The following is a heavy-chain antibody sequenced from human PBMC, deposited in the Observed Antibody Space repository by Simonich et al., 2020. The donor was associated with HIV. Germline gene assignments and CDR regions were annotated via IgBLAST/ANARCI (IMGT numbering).Heavy chain of an antibody. D-gene: IGHD7-27*01. CDR3: ARHNELGMGWFDP. CDR2: IYHRCTT. V-gene: IGHV4-34*01. CDR1: GGSFSSYY. Sequence: QVQLQQWGAGLLKPSETLSLTCAVYGGSFSSYYWSWIRQPPGKGLEWMREIYHRCTTNYNTSPKSRVTISGDTSKNQFSLKRSSVTAADTAVYYCARHNELGMGWFDPWGQGTLVTVSS. J-gene: IGHJ5*02.